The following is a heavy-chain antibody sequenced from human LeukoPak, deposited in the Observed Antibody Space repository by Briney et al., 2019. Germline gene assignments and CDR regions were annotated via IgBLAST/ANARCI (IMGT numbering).Heavy chain of an antibody. CDR3: ARDTFGAGSPFHYYGMDV. Sequence: PGGSLRLSCAASGFSFSSYAIHWVRQAPGKGLEWVVVISYDGSDKYYAHSVKGRFTISRDTSKNTLYLQMNSLKTEDTAVYYCARDTFGAGSPFHYYGMDVWGQGTTVTVSS. V-gene: IGHV3-30*04. CDR1: GFSFSSYA. D-gene: IGHD3-10*01. CDR2: ISYDGSDK. J-gene: IGHJ6*02.